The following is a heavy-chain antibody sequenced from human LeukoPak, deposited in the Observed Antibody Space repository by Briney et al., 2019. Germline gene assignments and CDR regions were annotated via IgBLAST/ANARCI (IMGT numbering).Heavy chain of an antibody. CDR1: GYTFTGYY. Sequence: ASVKVSCKASGYTFTGYYVHWVRQAPGQGLEWMGWINPNSGGTNYAQKFQGRVTMTRDTSISTAYMELSRLRSDDTAVYYCARWGIRRGIPGFDPWGQGTLVTVSS. D-gene: IGHD3-16*01. CDR3: ARWGIRRGIPGFDP. J-gene: IGHJ5*02. V-gene: IGHV1-2*02. CDR2: INPNSGGT.